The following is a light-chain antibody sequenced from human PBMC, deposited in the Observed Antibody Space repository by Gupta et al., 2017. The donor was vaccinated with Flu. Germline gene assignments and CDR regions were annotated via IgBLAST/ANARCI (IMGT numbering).Light chain of an antibody. V-gene: IGKV1-39*01. CDR2: AAS. CDR3: QQSYSTPLT. Sequence: PYSLSASVGDRVTITCRASQSISSYLNWYQQKPGKAPKLLIYAASSLQSGVPSRFSGSGSGTDFTLTISSLQPEDFATYYCQQSYSTPLTFGGGTKVEIK. CDR1: QSISSY. J-gene: IGKJ4*01.